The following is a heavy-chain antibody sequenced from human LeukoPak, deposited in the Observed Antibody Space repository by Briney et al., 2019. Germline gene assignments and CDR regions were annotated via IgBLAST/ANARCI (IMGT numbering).Heavy chain of an antibody. Sequence: PSETLALTCSVSGGSISSSSYYWGWIRQSPGKGLELIGSMYYRGTTYENSSLKSRLTLSIDTSNNQFSLKLTSVTAADTAVYFCAREYSRSVVAGSRPDLWGQGLLVTVSS. D-gene: IGHD2-21*01. CDR2: MYYRGTT. V-gene: IGHV4-39*02. J-gene: IGHJ4*02. CDR3: AREYSRSVVAGSRPDL. CDR1: GGSISSSSYY.